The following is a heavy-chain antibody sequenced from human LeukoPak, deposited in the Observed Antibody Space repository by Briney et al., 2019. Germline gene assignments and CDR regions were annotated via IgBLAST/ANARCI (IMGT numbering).Heavy chain of an antibody. V-gene: IGHV4-34*01. CDR1: GGSFSGYY. D-gene: IGHD3-22*01. J-gene: IGHJ4*02. CDR2: IYYSGST. Sequence: PSETLSLTCAVYGGSFSGYYWSWIRQPPGKGLEWIGSIYYSGSTYYNPFLKSRVTISVDTSKNQFSLKLSSVTAADTAVYYCARSSGYKDFDYWGQGTLVTVSS. CDR3: ARSSGYKDFDY.